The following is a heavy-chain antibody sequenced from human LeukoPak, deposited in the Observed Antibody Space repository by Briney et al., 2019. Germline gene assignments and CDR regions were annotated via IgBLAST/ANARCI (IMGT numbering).Heavy chain of an antibody. CDR2: MNPKSGNT. CDR1: GYTFTGYY. CDR3: ARSIAVAGTYYYYYYYMDV. J-gene: IGHJ6*03. D-gene: IGHD6-19*01. V-gene: IGHV1-8*03. Sequence: ASVKVSCKASGYTFTGYYMHWVRQAPGQGLEWMGWMNPKSGNTGYAQKFQGRVTITRNTSISTAYMELSSLRSEDTAVYYCARSIAVAGTYYYYYYYMDVWGKGTTVTVSS.